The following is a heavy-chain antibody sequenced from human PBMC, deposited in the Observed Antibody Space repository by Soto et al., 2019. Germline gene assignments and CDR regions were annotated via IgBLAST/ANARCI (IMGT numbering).Heavy chain of an antibody. CDR1: GDSVSSSSAA. Sequence: TLSLTCAISGDSVSSSSAAWNWIRQSPSRGLEWLGRTYYRSKWYNDYAVSVKSRITINPDTSKNQFSLQLNSVTPEDTAVYYCARESARDGYNYPDAFDIWGQGTMVTV. CDR3: ARESARDGYNYPDAFDI. CDR2: TYYRSKWYN. V-gene: IGHV6-1*01. D-gene: IGHD5-12*01. J-gene: IGHJ3*02.